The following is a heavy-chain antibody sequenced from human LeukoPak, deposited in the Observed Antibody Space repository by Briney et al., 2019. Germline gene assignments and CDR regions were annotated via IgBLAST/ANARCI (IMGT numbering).Heavy chain of an antibody. CDR3: ARDRRGSYDY. CDR2: CRDKADRSIT. D-gene: IGHD1-26*01. J-gene: IGHJ4*02. CDR1: GFVLSDHS. Sequence: PGGSLRLSCVASGFVLSDHSMDWVRQAPGKGLEWVGRCRDKADRSITTYTASLKGRFTISRDDSQNSLYLQMSSLKIEDTAVYYCARDRRGSYDYWGQGTLVTVSS. V-gene: IGHV3-72*01.